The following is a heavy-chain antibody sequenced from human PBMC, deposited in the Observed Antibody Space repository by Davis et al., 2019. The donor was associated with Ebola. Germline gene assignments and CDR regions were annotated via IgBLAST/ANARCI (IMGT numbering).Heavy chain of an antibody. CDR2: IIPIFGTA. J-gene: IGHJ4*02. CDR1: GGTFSSYA. CDR3: ARVRLGIAVAGGFDY. V-gene: IGHV1-69*13. Sequence: SVKVSCKASGGTFSSYAISWVRQAPGQGLEWMGGIIPIFGTANYAQKFQGRVTITADESTSTAYMELSSLRSEDTAVYYCARVRLGIAVAGGFDYWGQGTLVTVSS. D-gene: IGHD6-19*01.